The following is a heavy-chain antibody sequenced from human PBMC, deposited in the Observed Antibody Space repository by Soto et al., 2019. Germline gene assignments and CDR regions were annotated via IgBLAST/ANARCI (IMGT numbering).Heavy chain of an antibody. CDR3: VGVPRGPLWGFDP. CDR1: GYTFTGYY. D-gene: IGHD1-26*01. J-gene: IGHJ5*02. CDR2: INPNSGGT. V-gene: IGHV1-2*02. Sequence: ASVKVSCKASGYTFTGYYMHWVRQAPGQGLEWMGWINPNSGGTNYAQKIQGRVTMTRDTSISTAYMELSRLRSDDTAVYYCVGVPRGPLWGFDPWGEGLLVTVSS.